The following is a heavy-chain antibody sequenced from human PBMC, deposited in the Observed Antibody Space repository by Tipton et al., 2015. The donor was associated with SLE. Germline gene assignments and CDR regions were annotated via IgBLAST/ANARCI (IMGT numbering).Heavy chain of an antibody. D-gene: IGHD2-21*01. CDR1: GLTFSTNW. Sequence: SLRLSCAASGLTFSTNWMHWVRQVPGQGLVWVSRVNSDGSAINYADFVKGRFTLSRDNTKNILYLQMSSLRVEDTALYYCASLICGGICSPAQVGNYWGQGTLVTVSS. J-gene: IGHJ4*02. CDR2: VNSDGSAI. CDR3: ASLICGGICSPAQVGNY. V-gene: IGHV3-74*01.